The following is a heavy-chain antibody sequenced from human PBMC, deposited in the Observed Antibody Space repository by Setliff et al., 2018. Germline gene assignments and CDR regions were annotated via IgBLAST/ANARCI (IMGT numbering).Heavy chain of an antibody. CDR2: IFYTGST. J-gene: IGHJ6*03. CDR1: NGSISSGNYF. D-gene: IGHD6-13*01. CDR3: ARQPYSTTYYYYYYYMDV. Sequence: KPSETLSLTCTVSNGSISSGNYFWGWIRQPPGKGLEWMGSIFYTGSTYYSPSLKSRVTMSIDTSKNQFSLNLNSATAADTAVYYCARQPYSTTYYYYYYYMDVWGKGTTVTVSS. V-gene: IGHV4-39*01.